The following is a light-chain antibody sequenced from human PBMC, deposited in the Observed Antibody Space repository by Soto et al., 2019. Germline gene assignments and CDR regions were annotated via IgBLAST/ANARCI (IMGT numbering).Light chain of an antibody. CDR2: DAS. Sequence: EIVLTQSPGTLYRSQGERATLSFRASQSVSNNYLAWYQQKPGPASRLLNYDASNWATGIQDRFSGSRSGTDFARTISRLEPEGFAEYHCQQDGIQCTFGQWTNVYIK. CDR1: QSVSNNY. J-gene: IGKJ1*01. CDR3: QQDGIQCT. V-gene: IGKV3-20*01.